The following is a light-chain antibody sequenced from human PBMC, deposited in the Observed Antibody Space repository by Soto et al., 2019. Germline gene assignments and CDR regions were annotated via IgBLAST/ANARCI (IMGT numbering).Light chain of an antibody. CDR3: QHYNSYPEA. V-gene: IGKV1-5*03. CDR1: QTISSW. J-gene: IGKJ1*01. Sequence: DIQMTQSPSTLSGSVGDRVTITCRASQTISSWLAWYQQKPGKAPKLLIYKASTLKSGVPSRFSGSGSGTEFTLTIRSLQPDDSATYHCQHYNSYPEALGQGTTVDIK. CDR2: KAS.